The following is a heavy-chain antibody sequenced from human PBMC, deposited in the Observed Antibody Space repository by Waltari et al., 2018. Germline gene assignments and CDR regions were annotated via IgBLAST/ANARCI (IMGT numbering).Heavy chain of an antibody. CDR3: ARDRDPVIGAEIKYWYYYYGMDV. CDR2: ISSSSSTI. Sequence: EVQLVESGGGLVQPGGSLRLSCAASGFTFSSYSMNWVRQAPGQGLEWVSYISSSSSTIYYADSVKGRFTISRDNAKNSLYLQMNSLRAEDTAVYYCARDRDPVIGAEIKYWYYYYGMDVWGQGTTVTVSS. D-gene: IGHD2-21*01. CDR1: GFTFSSYS. V-gene: IGHV3-48*01. J-gene: IGHJ6*02.